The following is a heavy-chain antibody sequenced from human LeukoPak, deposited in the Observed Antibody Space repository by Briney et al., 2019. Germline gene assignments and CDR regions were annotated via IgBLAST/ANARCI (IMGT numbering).Heavy chain of an antibody. CDR3: ARWQGGYHYVPYGMDV. CDR1: GFTFSSYW. Sequence: GGSLRLSCAASGFTFSSYWMNWVRQAPGKGLEWVSYISSSGSTIYSADSVKGRFTISRDNAKNSLYLQMNSLRAEDTAVYYCARWQGGYHYVPYGMDVWGQGTTVTVSS. J-gene: IGHJ6*02. CDR2: ISSSGSTI. V-gene: IGHV3-48*04. D-gene: IGHD5-12*01.